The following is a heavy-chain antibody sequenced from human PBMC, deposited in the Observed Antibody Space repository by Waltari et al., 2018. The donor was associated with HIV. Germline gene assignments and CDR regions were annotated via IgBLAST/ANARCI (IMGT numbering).Heavy chain of an antibody. J-gene: IGHJ5*02. V-gene: IGHV6-1*01. CDR2: TYYRSEWLH. CDR1: GDSVSSDPAA. D-gene: IGHD3-3*01. CDR3: VRDSFGFDT. Sequence: QVQLTQSGPGLVDASPPLFLYCVFSGDSVSSDPAAWNWGRQSPAGGLPWLGKTYYRSEWLHFYSVSLKGRMVINSDTEKNQFSLHLSSVTPGDTATYYCVRDSFGFDTWGEGTLVTVPP.